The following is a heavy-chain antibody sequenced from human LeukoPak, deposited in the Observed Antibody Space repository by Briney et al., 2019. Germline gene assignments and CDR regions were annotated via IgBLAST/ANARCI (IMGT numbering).Heavy chain of an antibody. V-gene: IGHV1-18*01. CDR1: GYTFTSYG. D-gene: IGHD6-19*01. CDR3: AREYIAVAGTLYDY. CDR2: ISAYNGNP. J-gene: IGHJ4*02. Sequence: ASVKVSCKASGYTFTSYGISWVRQAPGQGLEWMGWISAYNGNPNYAQKLQGRVTMTTDTSTSTAYMELRSLRSDDTAVYYCAREYIAVAGTLYDYWGQGTLVTVSS.